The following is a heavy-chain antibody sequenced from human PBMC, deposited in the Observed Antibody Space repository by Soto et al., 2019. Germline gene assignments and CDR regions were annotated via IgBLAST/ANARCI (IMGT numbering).Heavy chain of an antibody. CDR1: GYSFTSYW. V-gene: IGHV5-51*01. Sequence: GESLKISCKGSGYSFTSYWIGWVRQMPGKGLEWMGIIYPGDSDTRYSPSFQGQVTISADKSISTAYLQWSSLKASDTAMYYCARQGLYSTYYYYGMDGWGQGTTVTVSS. D-gene: IGHD1-26*01. CDR3: ARQGLYSTYYYYGMDG. CDR2: IYPGDSDT. J-gene: IGHJ6*02.